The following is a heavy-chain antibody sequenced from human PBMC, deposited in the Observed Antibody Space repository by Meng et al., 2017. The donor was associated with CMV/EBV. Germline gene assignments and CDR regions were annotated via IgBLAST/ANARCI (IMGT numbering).Heavy chain of an antibody. Sequence: GESLKISCAASGFTFSSYEMNWVRQAPGKGLEWVSYISSSGSTIYYADSVKGRFTISADKSISTAYLQWSSLKASDTAMYYCARRTGDGGDYWGQGTLVTVSS. CDR2: ISSSGSTI. J-gene: IGHJ4*02. D-gene: IGHD7-27*01. CDR1: GFTFSSYE. V-gene: IGHV3-48*03. CDR3: ARRTGDGGDY.